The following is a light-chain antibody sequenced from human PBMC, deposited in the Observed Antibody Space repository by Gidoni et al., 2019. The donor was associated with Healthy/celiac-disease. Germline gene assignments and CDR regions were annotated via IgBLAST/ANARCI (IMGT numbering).Light chain of an antibody. CDR3: QQSYRTPLT. CDR1: QSISSY. Sequence: DIQMTQSPSSLSASVGDRVTITCRASQSISSYLNWYQQKPGKAPKLLIYAASSLQSGVPSRFSGSGSGTDFTLTISSLQPEDFATYYCQQSYRTPLTFGPRDQGGNQT. J-gene: IGKJ1*01. V-gene: IGKV1-39*01. CDR2: AAS.